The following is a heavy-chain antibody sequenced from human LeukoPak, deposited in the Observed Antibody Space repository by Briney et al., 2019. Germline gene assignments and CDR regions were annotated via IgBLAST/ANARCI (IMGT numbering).Heavy chain of an antibody. CDR3: ARDYRHYFDGSGYPPYFDY. V-gene: IGHV3-7*01. CDR2: IKQDGSEK. J-gene: IGHJ4*02. CDR1: GFFLSSYW. D-gene: IGHD3-22*01. Sequence: GGSLRLSCAASGFFLSSYWMAWVRQAPGKGLEWVANIKQDGSEKHYVDSVKGRFTISRDNAKNSLYLQMNSLRAEDTAEYYCARDYRHYFDGSGYPPYFDYWGQGTQVTVSS.